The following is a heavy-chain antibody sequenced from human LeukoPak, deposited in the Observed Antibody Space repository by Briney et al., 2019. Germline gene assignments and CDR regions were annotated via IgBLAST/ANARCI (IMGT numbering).Heavy chain of an antibody. V-gene: IGHV1-8*01. CDR1: GYTFTSYD. D-gene: IGHD3-10*01. Sequence: GASVKVSCKASGYTFTSYDINGVRQATGQGLEWMGWMNPNSGNTGYAQKFQDRVTMTRNTSISTAYMELSSLRSEDTAVYYCARGRRDSRQFDYWGQGTLVTVSS. CDR3: ARGRRDSRQFDY. J-gene: IGHJ4*02. CDR2: MNPNSGNT.